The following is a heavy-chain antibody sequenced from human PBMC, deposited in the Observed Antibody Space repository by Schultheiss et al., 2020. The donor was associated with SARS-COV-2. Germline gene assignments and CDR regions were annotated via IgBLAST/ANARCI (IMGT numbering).Heavy chain of an antibody. CDR1: GGSISSYY. CDR2: IYYSGST. J-gene: IGHJ3*02. Sequence: SQTLSLTCSVSGGSISSYYWSWIRQPPGKGLEWIGYIYYSGSTNYNPSLKSRVTISVDTSKNQFSLKLSSVTAADTAVYYCARQYYYGSGSYYNVPPWAFDIWGQGTMVTVSS. D-gene: IGHD3-10*01. V-gene: IGHV4-59*08. CDR3: ARQYYYGSGSYYNVPPWAFDI.